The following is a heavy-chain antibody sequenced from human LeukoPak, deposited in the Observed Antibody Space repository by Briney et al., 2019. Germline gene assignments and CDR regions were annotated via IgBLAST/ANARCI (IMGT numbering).Heavy chain of an antibody. J-gene: IGHJ4*02. CDR2: IRSKAYGGTT. Sequence: PGGSLRLSCVTSGFSFSTFWMNWVRQAPGKGLEWVGFIRSKAYGGTTEYAASVKGRFTISRDDSKSIAYLQMNSLKTEDTAVYYCTRDYSNYGDYWGQGTLVTVSS. V-gene: IGHV3-49*04. CDR1: GFSFSTFW. D-gene: IGHD4-11*01. CDR3: TRDYSNYGDY.